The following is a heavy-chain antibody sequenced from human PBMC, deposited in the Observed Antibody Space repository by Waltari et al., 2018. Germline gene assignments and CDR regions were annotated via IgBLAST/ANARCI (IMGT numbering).Heavy chain of an antibody. D-gene: IGHD2-2*02. CDR2: ISSSSSYI. Sequence: EVQLVESGGGLVKPGGSLRLSCAASGFTFSSYSLTWVRQAPGKGLEWVSSISSSSSYIYYADSVKGRFTISRDNAKNSLYLQMNSLRAEDTAVYYCAGGCSSTSCYSGYWGQGTLVTVSS. CDR3: AGGCSSTSCYSGY. J-gene: IGHJ4*02. CDR1: GFTFSSYS. V-gene: IGHV3-21*01.